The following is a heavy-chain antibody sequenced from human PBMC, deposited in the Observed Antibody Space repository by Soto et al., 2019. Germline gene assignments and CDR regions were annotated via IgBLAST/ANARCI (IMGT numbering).Heavy chain of an antibody. Sequence: QVQLVQSGAEVKNPGASVKVSCETSVYPFTKYGVDWVRQAPGQGLEWMGWISGSSGNANYAEKVQGRITLTTDTSTSTAYIELRSLRSDDTAVYYCAREMAGLGGEYDYWGQGTLVTVSS. J-gene: IGHJ4*02. V-gene: IGHV1-18*01. CDR1: VYPFTKYG. D-gene: IGHD3-16*01. CDR2: ISGSSGNA. CDR3: AREMAGLGGEYDY.